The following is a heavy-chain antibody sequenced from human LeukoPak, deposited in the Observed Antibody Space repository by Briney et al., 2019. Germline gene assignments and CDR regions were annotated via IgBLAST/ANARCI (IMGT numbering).Heavy chain of an antibody. CDR1: GFTFSSYW. Sequence: GGSLRLSCAASGFTFSSYWMSWVRQAPGKGLEWVANIKQDGSEENYVDFVKGRFTISRDNAKNSLYLQMNSLRAEDTATYHCARVHIVDDRSGYRPPDYWGQGTLVTVSS. D-gene: IGHD3-22*01. J-gene: IGHJ4*02. V-gene: IGHV3-7*01. CDR3: ARVHIVDDRSGYRPPDY. CDR2: IKQDGSEE.